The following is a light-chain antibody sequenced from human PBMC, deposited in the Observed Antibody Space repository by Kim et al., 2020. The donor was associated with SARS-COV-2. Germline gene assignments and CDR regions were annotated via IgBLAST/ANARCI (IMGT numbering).Light chain of an antibody. CDR3: QAWHSSTVV. J-gene: IGLJ2*01. V-gene: IGLV3-1*01. CDR2: QDN. Sequence: SVSPGQTASIPCSGDKLGNKYASWYQQKPGQSPLLVIYQDNRRPSGIPERFSGSNSGNTATLTISGTQAIDEAAYYCQAWHSSTVVFGGGTQLTVL. CDR1: KLGNKY.